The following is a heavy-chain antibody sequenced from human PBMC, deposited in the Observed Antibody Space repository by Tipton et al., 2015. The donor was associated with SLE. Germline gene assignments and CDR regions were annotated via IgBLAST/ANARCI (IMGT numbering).Heavy chain of an antibody. D-gene: IGHD1-26*01. CDR3: ARDGGSYLGG. Sequence: SLRLSCAASGFTFSSYSMNWVRQAPGKGLEWVSYISSSSTIYYADSVKGRFTISRDNAKNSLYLQMNSLRAEDTAVYYCARDGGSYLGGWGQGTLVTVSS. CDR2: ISSSSTI. CDR1: GFTFSSYS. V-gene: IGHV3-48*01. J-gene: IGHJ4*02.